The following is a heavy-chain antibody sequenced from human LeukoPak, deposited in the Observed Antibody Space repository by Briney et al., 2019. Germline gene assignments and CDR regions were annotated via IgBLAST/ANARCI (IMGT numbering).Heavy chain of an antibody. D-gene: IGHD5-18*01. CDR3: ARTYKTAQMYYFDY. Sequence: ASVNVSCKASGYTFTSYGISWVRQAPGQGLEWMGWISAYNGNTNYAQKLQGRVTMTTDTSTSTAYMELRSLRSDDTAVYYCARTYKTAQMYYFDYWGQGTLVTVSS. V-gene: IGHV1-18*01. CDR2: ISAYNGNT. J-gene: IGHJ4*02. CDR1: GYTFTSYG.